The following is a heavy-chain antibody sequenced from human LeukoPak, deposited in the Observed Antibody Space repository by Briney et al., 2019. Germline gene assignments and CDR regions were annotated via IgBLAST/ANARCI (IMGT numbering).Heavy chain of an antibody. Sequence: PGGSLRLSCAASGFTFSSYSMNWVRQAPGKGLEWVSSISASSSHINYADSVKGRFTISRDNAKNSLYLQMISLRAEDTAVYYCAKGDQPLLYGGAFDSWGQGTLVTVSS. J-gene: IGHJ4*02. CDR1: GFTFSSYS. V-gene: IGHV3-21*04. CDR3: AKGDQPLLYGGAFDS. CDR2: ISASSSHI. D-gene: IGHD2-2*02.